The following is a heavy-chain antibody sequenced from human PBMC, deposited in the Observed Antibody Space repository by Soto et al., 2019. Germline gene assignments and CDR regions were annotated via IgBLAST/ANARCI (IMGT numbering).Heavy chain of an antibody. D-gene: IGHD3-16*01. V-gene: IGHV4-30-4*01. J-gene: IGHJ6*02. CDR1: CGSISSGDYY. CDR3: ARGPFDYYYGMDV. Sequence: LSLTCTVSCGSISSGDYYWSWIRQPPGKGLEWIGYIYYSGSTYYNPSLKSRVTISVDTSKNQFSLKLSSVTAADTAVHYCARGPFDYYYGMDVWGQGTTVTVSS. CDR2: IYYSGST.